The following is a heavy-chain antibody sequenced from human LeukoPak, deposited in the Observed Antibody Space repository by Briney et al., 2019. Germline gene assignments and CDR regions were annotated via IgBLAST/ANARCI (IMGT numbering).Heavy chain of an antibody. V-gene: IGHV4-59*01. CDR1: GGSTRSYY. J-gene: IGHJ4*02. CDR2: IYYSGST. Sequence: SETLSLTCTVSGGSTRSYYWSWIRQPPGKGLEWIGYIYYSGSTNYNPSLKSRVTMSVDTSKNQFSLKLSSVTAADTAVYYCAKYHSSGYYLDYWGQGTLVTVSS. CDR3: AKYHSSGYYLDY. D-gene: IGHD3-22*01.